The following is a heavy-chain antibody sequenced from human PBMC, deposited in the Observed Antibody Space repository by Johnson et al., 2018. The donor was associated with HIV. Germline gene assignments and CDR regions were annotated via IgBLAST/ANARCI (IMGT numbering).Heavy chain of an antibody. CDR3: ASSRRGQQLVPLAFDI. V-gene: IGHV3-66*02. J-gene: IGHJ3*02. D-gene: IGHD6-13*01. CDR1: GFTFDDYG. Sequence: VQLVESGGGVVRPGGSLRLSCAASGFTFDDYGMSWVRQAPGKGLEWVSVIYSGGSTYYADSVKGRFTISRDNSKNTLYLQMNSLRAEDTAVYYCASSRRGQQLVPLAFDIWGQGTMVTVSS. CDR2: IYSGGST.